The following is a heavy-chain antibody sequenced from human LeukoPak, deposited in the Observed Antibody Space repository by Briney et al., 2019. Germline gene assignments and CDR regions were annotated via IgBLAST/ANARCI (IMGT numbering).Heavy chain of an antibody. Sequence: SETLSLTCTVSGGSISSSSYYWGWIRQPPGKGLVWIGNIYYSGSTYYNSSLESRVTISVDTSKNQFSLKLSSVTAADTAVYYCARQGRRATYYYYGMDVWGQGTTVTVSS. CDR2: IYYSGST. D-gene: IGHD3-10*01. V-gene: IGHV4-39*01. CDR1: GGSISSSSYY. CDR3: ARQGRRATYYYYGMDV. J-gene: IGHJ6*02.